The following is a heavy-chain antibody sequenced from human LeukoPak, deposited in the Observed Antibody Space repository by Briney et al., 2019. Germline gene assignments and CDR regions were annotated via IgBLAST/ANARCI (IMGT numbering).Heavy chain of an antibody. CDR3: AKDRSRYYFDY. Sequence: GGSLRLSCAASGFTFRSYGMHWVRQAPGKGLEWVAVISHDTNIKSYADSVKGRFTISRDNSKNTLYLQMNSLRAEDTAVYYCAKDRSRYYFDYWGQGTLVTVSS. J-gene: IGHJ4*02. CDR1: GFTFRSYG. D-gene: IGHD6-13*01. CDR2: ISHDTNIK. V-gene: IGHV3-30*18.